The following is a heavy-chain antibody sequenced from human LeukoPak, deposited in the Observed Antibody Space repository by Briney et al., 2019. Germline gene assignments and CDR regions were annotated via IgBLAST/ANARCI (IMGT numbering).Heavy chain of an antibody. CDR2: IYSGGST. V-gene: IGHV3-53*05. Sequence: PSETLSLTCTVSGGSISSSSYYWGWIRQPPGKGLEWVSVIYSGGSTYYADSVKGRFTISRDNSKNTLFLQMNSLRTEDTAVYFCAREGSGSYYMDFDYWGRGTLVTVSS. CDR1: GGSISSSSYY. D-gene: IGHD1-26*01. J-gene: IGHJ4*02. CDR3: AREGSGSYYMDFDY.